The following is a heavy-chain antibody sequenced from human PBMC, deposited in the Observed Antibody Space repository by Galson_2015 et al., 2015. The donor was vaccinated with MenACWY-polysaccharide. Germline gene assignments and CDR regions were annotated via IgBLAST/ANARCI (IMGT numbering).Heavy chain of an antibody. CDR1: GGSISSGDYY. J-gene: IGHJ4*02. V-gene: IGHV4-30-4*01. Sequence: TLSLTCTVSGGSISSGDYYWSWIRQPPGQGLEWIGYIYYSGSTYYNPSLKSRVTISVDTSKNQFSLKLSSVTAADTAVYYCARGYCSGGSCSFDYWGQGTLVTVSS. D-gene: IGHD2-15*01. CDR2: IYYSGST. CDR3: ARGYCSGGSCSFDY.